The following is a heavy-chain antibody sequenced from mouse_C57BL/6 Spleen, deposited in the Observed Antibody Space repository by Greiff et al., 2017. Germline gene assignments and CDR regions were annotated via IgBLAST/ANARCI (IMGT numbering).Heavy chain of an antibody. D-gene: IGHD1-1*01. V-gene: IGHV1-12*01. CDR3: SRLSHRSSRYFDV. J-gene: IGHJ1*03. CDR1: GYTITSTN. CDR2: IYPGNGDT. Sequence: LQESGAELVRPGASVKMSCKASGYTITSTNMHWVKQTPKQGLEWIGAIYPGNGDTSYNQKFKGKATLTVDKSSSTAYMQLSSLTSVISAVYFFSRLSHRSSRYFDVWGTGTTVTVSS.